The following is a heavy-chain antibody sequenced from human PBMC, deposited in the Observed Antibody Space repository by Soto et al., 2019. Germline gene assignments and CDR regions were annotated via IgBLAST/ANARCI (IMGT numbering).Heavy chain of an antibody. CDR2: IKSKADGGTT. J-gene: IGHJ6*02. CDR3: TIDRYSARGSVTFGYSGINV. V-gene: IGHV3-15*07. D-gene: IGHD3-10*01. CDR1: GFTVSNAW. Sequence: PGGSLRLSCAASGFTVSNAWMNWVRQAPGKGLEWVGRIKSKADGGTTDFAALVKGRFTISRDDSQNTLYLQMSSLKTEDTAMYHCTIDRYSARGSVTFGYSGINVWGQGTTVTVSS.